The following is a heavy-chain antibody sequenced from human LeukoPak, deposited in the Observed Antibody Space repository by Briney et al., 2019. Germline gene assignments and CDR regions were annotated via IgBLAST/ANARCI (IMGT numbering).Heavy chain of an antibody. D-gene: IGHD4-17*01. Sequence: GGSLRLSCAASGFAVSTNYMSWVRQTPGKGLEWVSVIYSDGNTYYADSVKGRFTISRDNSKNTLYLQMNSLRAEDTAVYYCARWGYGDPFDYWGQGTLVTVSS. CDR1: GFAVSTNY. V-gene: IGHV3-53*01. CDR2: IYSDGNT. CDR3: ARWGYGDPFDY. J-gene: IGHJ4*02.